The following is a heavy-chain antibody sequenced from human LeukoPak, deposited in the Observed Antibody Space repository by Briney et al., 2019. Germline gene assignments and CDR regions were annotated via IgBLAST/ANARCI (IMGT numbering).Heavy chain of an antibody. CDR3: ARAYCGGDCSYHYYYGMDV. J-gene: IGHJ6*02. D-gene: IGHD2-21*02. CDR1: GYTLTELS. CDR2: FDPEDGET. Sequence: ASVKVSCKVSGYTLTELSMRWVRQAPGKGLEWMGGFDPEDGETIYAQKFQGRVTMTEDTSTDTAYMELSSLRSEDTAVYYCARAYCGGDCSYHYYYGMDVWGQGTTVTVSS. V-gene: IGHV1-24*01.